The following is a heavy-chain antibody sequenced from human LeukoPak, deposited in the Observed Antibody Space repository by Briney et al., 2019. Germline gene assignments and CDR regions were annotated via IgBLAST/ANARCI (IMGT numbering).Heavy chain of an antibody. D-gene: IGHD3-10*01. CDR1: GFTFSSYG. V-gene: IGHV3-23*01. Sequence: GGSLRLSCAASGFTFSSYGMHWVRQAPGKGLEWVSAISGNGGSTYYADSVKGRFTISRDNSKNTLYLQMNSLRAEDTAVYYCAKYRARITMVRGAIFDPWGQGTLVTVSS. CDR2: ISGNGGST. CDR3: AKYRARITMVRGAIFDP. J-gene: IGHJ5*02.